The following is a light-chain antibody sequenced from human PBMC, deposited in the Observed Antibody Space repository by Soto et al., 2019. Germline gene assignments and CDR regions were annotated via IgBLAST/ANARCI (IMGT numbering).Light chain of an antibody. CDR1: SSDVGAYNF. CDR3: SSYTTSAPYV. J-gene: IGLJ1*01. V-gene: IGLV2-14*01. Sequence: QSVLTQPASVSGSPGQSITISCTGTSSDVGAYNFVSWYQHHPGRAPKLIIYEVTIRPSGVSNRFSGSKSGNTASLTIAGLQAEDDAYYYCSSYTTSAPYVFGSGTKLTVL. CDR2: EVT.